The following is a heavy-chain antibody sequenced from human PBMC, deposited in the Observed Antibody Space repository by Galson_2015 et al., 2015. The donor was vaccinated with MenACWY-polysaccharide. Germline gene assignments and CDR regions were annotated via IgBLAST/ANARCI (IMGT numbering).Heavy chain of an antibody. D-gene: IGHD2/OR15-2a*01. CDR1: GYTFPNYG. CDR3: ARGEGFLDN. J-gene: IGHJ4*02. Sequence: SVKVSCKASGYTFPNYGISWVRQAPGHGLEWLGWITAYNGNTNYAQTLQGRVTMTTDTSTSTAYMELRSLRSDDTAVYYCARGEGFLDNWGQGTLVTVSS. CDR2: ITAYNGNT. V-gene: IGHV1-18*01.